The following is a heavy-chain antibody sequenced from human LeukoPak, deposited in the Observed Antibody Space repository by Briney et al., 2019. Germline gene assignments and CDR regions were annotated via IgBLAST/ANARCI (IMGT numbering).Heavy chain of an antibody. V-gene: IGHV4-30-4*08. CDR1: GGSISVGTYY. CDR2: IYYSGST. Sequence: SQTLSLTCTVSGGSISVGTYYWSWIRQPPGKGLEWIGYIYYSGSTYYNPSLKSRVSISVGTSKNQFSLKLSSVTAADTAVFYCARDRDGYNLDAFDIWGQGTMVTVSS. CDR3: ARDRDGYNLDAFDI. J-gene: IGHJ3*02. D-gene: IGHD5-24*01.